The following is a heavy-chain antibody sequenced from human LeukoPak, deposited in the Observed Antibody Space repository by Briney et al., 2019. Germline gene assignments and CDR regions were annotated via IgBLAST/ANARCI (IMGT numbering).Heavy chain of an antibody. J-gene: IGHJ4*02. V-gene: IGHV3-7*01. Sequence: PGESLRLSCAASGFTFTTYWMAWVRQFPGKGLEWVANINQDGTEKYYVDSVKGRLTISRDNAKNSLYLQMNSLRVEDTAIYYCVKVAKYYYGSETYYFFEHWGQGTPVTASS. CDR2: INQDGTEK. CDR1: GFTFTTYW. D-gene: IGHD3-10*01. CDR3: VKVAKYYYGSETYYFFEH.